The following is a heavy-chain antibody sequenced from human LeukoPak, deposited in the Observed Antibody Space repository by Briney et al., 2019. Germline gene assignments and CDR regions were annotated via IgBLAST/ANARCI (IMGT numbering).Heavy chain of an antibody. D-gene: IGHD4-17*01. CDR1: GGSISNNYW. Sequence: SETLSLTCAVSGGSISNNYWWSWVRQPPGKGLEWIGEIYHSGNTNYNSSLKSRVTILIDKSKNQFSLKLSSVTAADTAVYFCARLWPPHDYALAWYFDLWGRGTLVTVSS. J-gene: IGHJ2*01. CDR3: ARLWPPHDYALAWYFDL. V-gene: IGHV4-4*02. CDR2: IYHSGNT.